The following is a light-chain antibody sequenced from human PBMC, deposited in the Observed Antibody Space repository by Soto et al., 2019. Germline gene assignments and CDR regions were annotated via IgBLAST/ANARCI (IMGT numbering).Light chain of an antibody. Sequence: DIQLTQSPSTLSTSVGDRVTISCRASQSISSWLAWYQQKPGKAPKLLIYNTSNLESGVPQRFGGSGSGTEVTLTISCLQPDDFATYYCQYWSDYCWTFGQGTKVEIK. J-gene: IGKJ1*01. CDR2: NTS. V-gene: IGKV1-5*03. CDR3: QYWSDYCWT. CDR1: QSISSW.